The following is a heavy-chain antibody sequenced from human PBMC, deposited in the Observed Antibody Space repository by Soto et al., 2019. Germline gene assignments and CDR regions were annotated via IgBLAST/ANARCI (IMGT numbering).Heavy chain of an antibody. J-gene: IGHJ6*02. V-gene: IGHV1-18*01. CDR1: GYTFTSYG. CDR3: AREGDFPYYYYGMDG. Sequence: QVHLVQSGAEVKKPGASVKVSCKTSGYTFTSYGISWVRQAPGQGLEWLGWISGYDGRTNLAQKVQDRVTMTTDTSTSTVCSELRSMRSDDTAVYYCAREGDFPYYYYGMDGWGQGTTVTVSS. D-gene: IGHD2-21*02. CDR2: ISGYDGRT.